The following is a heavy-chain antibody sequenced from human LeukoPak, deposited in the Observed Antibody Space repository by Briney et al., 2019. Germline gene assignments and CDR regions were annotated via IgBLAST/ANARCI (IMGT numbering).Heavy chain of an antibody. Sequence: GGSLRLSCAASGFTFSRYGMHWVRQAPGKGLEYVSAISSNGDSTYYGNSVKGRFTISRDNSKNTLYLQMGSLRAEDMAVYYCARADFDFWSGYNSWGQGTLVTVSS. J-gene: IGHJ4*02. CDR1: GFTFSRYG. CDR3: ARADFDFWSGYNS. V-gene: IGHV3-64*01. CDR2: ISSNGDST. D-gene: IGHD3-3*01.